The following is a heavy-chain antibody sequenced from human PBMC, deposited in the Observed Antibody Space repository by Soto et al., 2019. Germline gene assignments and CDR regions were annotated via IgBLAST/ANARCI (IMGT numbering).Heavy chain of an antibody. Sequence: LSLTCTVSGGTISSYHWSWIRQSPGKGLEWIGEIHYTESTNYNPSLKSRATISVDTSKSQFSLDLISVTAADTAVYYCARDRGDSYGPRAFDIWGQGTLVTVSS. V-gene: IGHV4-59*01. CDR3: ARDRGDSYGPRAFDI. J-gene: IGHJ3*02. CDR2: IHYTEST. D-gene: IGHD5-18*01. CDR1: GGTISSYH.